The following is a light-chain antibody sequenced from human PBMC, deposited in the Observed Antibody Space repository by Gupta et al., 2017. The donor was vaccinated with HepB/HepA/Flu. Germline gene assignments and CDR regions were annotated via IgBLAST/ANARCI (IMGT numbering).Light chain of an antibody. CDR3: CSYAGSSTFV. CDR1: SSDVGSYNL. CDR2: EVS. J-gene: IGLJ3*02. V-gene: IGLV2-23*02. Sequence: QSSLTQPASVSGAPGPAITSSCTGTSSDVGSYNLVSWYQQHPGKAPKLMIYEVSKRPSGVSNRFSGSKSGNTASLTISGLQAEDEADYYCCSYAGSSTFVFGGGTKLTVL.